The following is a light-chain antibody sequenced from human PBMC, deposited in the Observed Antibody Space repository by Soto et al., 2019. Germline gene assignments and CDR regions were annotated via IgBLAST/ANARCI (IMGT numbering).Light chain of an antibody. CDR3: GSHTNINILI. Sequence: QSVLTQPASVSGSPGQSITISCTGSSSDIGGYNYVSWYQQHPGKAPKLIIYDVSSRPSGVSGRFSGSKSGNTASLTISGLQAEDEADYYCGSHTNINILIFGGGTKLTVL. CDR1: SSDIGGYNY. CDR2: DVS. J-gene: IGLJ2*01. V-gene: IGLV2-14*03.